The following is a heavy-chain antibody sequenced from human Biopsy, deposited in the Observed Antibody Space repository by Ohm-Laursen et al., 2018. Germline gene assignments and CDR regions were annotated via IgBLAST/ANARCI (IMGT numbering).Heavy chain of an antibody. J-gene: IGHJ6*02. V-gene: IGHV4-59*01. Sequence: GTLSLTCTVSSASINLYYWGWIRQTPGKGLEWIGYIYYSGSTNYNPSLKSRVTISVDTSKNQFSLRLNSVTAADTAVYYCARATNSTGWPYYYFYGMDVWGQGTTVTVSS. CDR1: SASINLYY. D-gene: IGHD2/OR15-2a*01. CDR3: ARATNSTGWPYYYFYGMDV. CDR2: IYYSGST.